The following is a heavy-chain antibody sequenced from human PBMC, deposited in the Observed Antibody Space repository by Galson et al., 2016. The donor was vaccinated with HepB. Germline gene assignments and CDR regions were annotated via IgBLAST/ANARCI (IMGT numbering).Heavy chain of an antibody. J-gene: IGHJ4*03. CDR3: AREYSSFDY. CDR2: VHNSRYT. V-gene: IGHV4-59*01. D-gene: IGHD6-19*01. CDR1: GDSISSYY. Sequence: SETLSLTCTVSGDSISSYYWHWIRLPTGKGLEWIGYVHNSRYTTYNPSLNGRVTISMDTSKNQFSLKLSSVTAADTAVYYRAREYSSFDYVGHGILVTVSS.